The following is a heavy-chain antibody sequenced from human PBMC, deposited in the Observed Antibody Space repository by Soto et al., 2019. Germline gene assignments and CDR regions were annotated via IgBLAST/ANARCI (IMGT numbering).Heavy chain of an antibody. D-gene: IGHD3-10*01. CDR3: ARRHYYGSD. V-gene: IGHV3-66*04. CDR2: IYSGGST. J-gene: IGHJ4*02. Sequence: EVQLVESGGGLVQPGGSLRLSCAASGFTVSSNYMYWVRQAPGKGLECVSIIYSGGSTDHADSVKGRFTISRDNSKNTLYLQMNSLRAEDTAVYYCARRHYYGSDWGQGTLVTVSS. CDR1: GFTVSSNY.